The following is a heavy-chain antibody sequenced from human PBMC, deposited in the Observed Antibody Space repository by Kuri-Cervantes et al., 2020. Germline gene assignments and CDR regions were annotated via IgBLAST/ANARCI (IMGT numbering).Heavy chain of an antibody. Sequence: GGSLRLSCAASGFTVSSNYMSWVRQAPGRGLEWVSAISGSGGSTYYADSVKGRFTISRDNSKNTLYLQMNSLRAEDTAVYYCAKEALAYCGGDCYSPLDYWCQGTLVTVSS. CDR3: AKEALAYCGGDCYSPLDY. J-gene: IGHJ4*02. CDR1: GFTVSSNY. CDR2: ISGSGGST. D-gene: IGHD2-21*02. V-gene: IGHV3-23*01.